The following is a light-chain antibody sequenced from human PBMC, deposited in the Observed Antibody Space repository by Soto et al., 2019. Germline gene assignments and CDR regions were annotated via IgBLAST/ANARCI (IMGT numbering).Light chain of an antibody. V-gene: IGKV3-11*01. CDR3: QHRYNWPFT. CDR2: DAS. CDR1: QIVFIY. J-gene: IGKJ3*01. Sequence: EIVLTQSPATLSLSPGERATLSCRASQIVFIYLAWYQHKPGQAPRLLIYDASNRATGVPARFSGSGSGTDFTLTISSLEPEDFAVYYCQHRYNWPFTFGPGTKVDF.